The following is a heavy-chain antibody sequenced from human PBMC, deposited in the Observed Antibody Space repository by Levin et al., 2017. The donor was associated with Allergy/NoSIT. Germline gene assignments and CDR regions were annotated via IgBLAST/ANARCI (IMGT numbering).Heavy chain of an antibody. CDR2: ISSSGSTI. J-gene: IGHJ4*02. CDR3: ARAELVFDY. CDR1: GFTFSSYE. Sequence: GGSLRLSCAASGFTFSSYEMNWVRQAPGKGLEWVSYISSSGSTIYYADSVKGRFTISRDNAKNSLYLQMNSLRAEDTAVYYCARAELVFDYWGQGTLVTVSS. D-gene: IGHD1-26*01. V-gene: IGHV3-48*03.